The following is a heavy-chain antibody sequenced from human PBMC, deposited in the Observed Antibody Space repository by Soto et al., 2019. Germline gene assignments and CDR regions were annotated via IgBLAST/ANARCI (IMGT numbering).Heavy chain of an antibody. CDR2: IYYSGST. J-gene: IGHJ3*02. CDR1: GGSISSGGYY. D-gene: IGHD3-22*01. Sequence: SETLSLTCTVSGGSISSGGYYWSWIRQHPGKGLEWIGYIYYSGSTYYNPSLKSRVTISVDTSKNQLSLKLSSVTAADTAVYYCARDPAYYYDSSPIWGQGTMVTVSS. V-gene: IGHV4-31*03. CDR3: ARDPAYYYDSSPI.